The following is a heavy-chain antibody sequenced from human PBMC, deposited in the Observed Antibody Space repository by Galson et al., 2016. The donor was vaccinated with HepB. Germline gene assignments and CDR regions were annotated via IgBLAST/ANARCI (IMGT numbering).Heavy chain of an antibody. D-gene: IGHD6-19*01. Sequence: SETLSLTCTVSGVSITTSGLYWGWIRQPPGKGLEWVGSMFYSGGTYYNPSLNSRVTISVDASKNQFSLKLRSVTAADTAVYYCSRHPDTSGTDYWGQGILVTVSA. CDR3: SRHPDTSGTDY. J-gene: IGHJ4*02. V-gene: IGHV4-39*01. CDR1: GVSITTSGLY. CDR2: MFYSGGT.